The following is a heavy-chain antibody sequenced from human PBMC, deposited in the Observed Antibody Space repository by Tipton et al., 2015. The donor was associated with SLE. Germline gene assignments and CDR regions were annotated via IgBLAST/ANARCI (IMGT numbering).Heavy chain of an antibody. D-gene: IGHD3-10*01. CDR1: GGSINSYY. CDR2: IYYSGST. V-gene: IGHV4-59*07. Sequence: TLSLTCTVSGGSINSYYWSWIRQPPGKGLEWIGYIYYSGSTNYKPSLKSRVTISVDTSKNQFSLKLSSVTAADTAVYYCALKRGWFGELLHYWGQGTLVTVSS. CDR3: ALKRGWFGELLHY. J-gene: IGHJ4*02.